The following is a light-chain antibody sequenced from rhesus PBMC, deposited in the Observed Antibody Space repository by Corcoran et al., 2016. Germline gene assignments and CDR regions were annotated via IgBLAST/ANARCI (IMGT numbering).Light chain of an antibody. V-gene: IGKV1-22*01. Sequence: DIQMTQSPSSLSASVGDTVTITCRASQGISSWLAWYQQKPGKSLKLLIYKASSLQSGVPSRFSGSGSGTDFTLTIRSLPSADFATYYCQQYSSRPWTFGQGTKVEIK. J-gene: IGKJ1*01. CDR2: KAS. CDR1: QGISSW. CDR3: QQYSSRPWT.